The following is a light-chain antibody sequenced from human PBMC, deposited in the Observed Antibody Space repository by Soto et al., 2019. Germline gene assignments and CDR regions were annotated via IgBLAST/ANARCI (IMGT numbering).Light chain of an antibody. CDR3: QQSYSTPIT. Sequence: DIQMTQSPSTLSGSVGDRVTITCRASQTISSWLAWYQQKPGKAPKLLIYKASTLKSGVPSRFRGSGSGTEFTLTISSLQHDDFATYYCQQSYSTPITFGQGTRLEIK. CDR2: KAS. CDR1: QTISSW. J-gene: IGKJ5*01. V-gene: IGKV1-5*03.